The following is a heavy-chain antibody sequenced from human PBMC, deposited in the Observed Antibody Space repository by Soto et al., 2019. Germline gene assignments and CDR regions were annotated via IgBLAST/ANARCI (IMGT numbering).Heavy chain of an antibody. CDR2: LYYTGSN. CDR1: GGSINSNKYY. CDR3: ARPPPGQAPLYPPRLDF. D-gene: IGHD2-2*02. V-gene: IGHV4-39*01. J-gene: IGHJ4*02. Sequence: SETLSLTCTVSGGSINSNKYYWGWVRQPPGRGLEWIAGLYYTGSNFYNPSLKNRVSISVDTSKNQFSLNVYSVTAADTAVYYCARPPPGQAPLYPPRLDFWGQGVKVTVPQ.